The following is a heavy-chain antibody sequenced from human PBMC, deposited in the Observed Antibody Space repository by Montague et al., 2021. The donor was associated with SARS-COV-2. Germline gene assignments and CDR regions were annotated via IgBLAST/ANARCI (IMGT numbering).Heavy chain of an antibody. CDR2: TYNSGST. D-gene: IGHD6-13*01. Sequence: SETLSLTCTVSGGSISRYSWTWIRRPPGKGLEWIGYTYNSGSTNYNPSLTSRVTISVDTSKNQFSLKLSSVAAADTAVYYCARVGRGSSWYEVAFDIWGQGTMVTVSS. CDR1: GGSISRYS. CDR3: ARVGRGSSWYEVAFDI. V-gene: IGHV4-59*01. J-gene: IGHJ3*02.